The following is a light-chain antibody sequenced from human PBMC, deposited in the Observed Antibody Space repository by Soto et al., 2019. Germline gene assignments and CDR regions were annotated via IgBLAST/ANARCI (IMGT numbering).Light chain of an antibody. J-gene: IGLJ2*01. Sequence: QSALTQPASVSGSPGQSITISCTGTSSDVGGYNYVSWYQQHPGKAPKLMIYEVSNRPSGVSNRFSGSKSGNTASLTISELQAEDEADYYCSSYTSSSTVFGGGTKVTVL. CDR2: EVS. CDR1: SSDVGGYNY. V-gene: IGLV2-14*01. CDR3: SSYTSSSTV.